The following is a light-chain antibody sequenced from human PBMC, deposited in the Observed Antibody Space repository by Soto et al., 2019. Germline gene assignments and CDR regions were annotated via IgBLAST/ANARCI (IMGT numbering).Light chain of an antibody. CDR3: QQCGSSST. J-gene: IGKJ5*01. CDR1: QTFSNSF. CDR2: GAS. Sequence: EIVLTQSPATLSLSPGERATLSFRASQTFSNSFLSWFQQIPGQAPRLLIYGASMRATGIPDRFSGSGSGTDFTLTISRLEPEDFAVYYCQQCGSSSTFGQGTRLEIK. V-gene: IGKV3-20*01.